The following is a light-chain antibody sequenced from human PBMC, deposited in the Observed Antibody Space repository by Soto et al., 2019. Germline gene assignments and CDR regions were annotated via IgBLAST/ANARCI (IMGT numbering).Light chain of an antibody. CDR2: GAS. V-gene: IGKV3-15*01. CDR1: QSVSSN. J-gene: IGKJ1*01. CDR3: QQYNNWPRT. Sequence: EVGMTQSPGTLSLSPGEISTLSCRASQSVSSNLAWYQQKPGQAPRLLIYGASTRATGIPARFSGSGSGTEFTLTISSLQSEDFAVYYCQQYNNWPRTFGQGTKVDIK.